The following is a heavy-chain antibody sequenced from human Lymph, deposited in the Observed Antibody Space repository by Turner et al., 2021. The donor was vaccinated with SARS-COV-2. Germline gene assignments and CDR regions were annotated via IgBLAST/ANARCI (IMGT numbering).Heavy chain of an antibody. Sequence: QVQLVESGGGVVQPGRSLRLSCEASGFTFSTYAIYWVRQAPGKGLEWVAVISYDGSNKYYADSVKGRFTISRDNSKNTLYLQMNSLRAEDTAVYYCARYASGGYFYYGMDVWGQGTTVTVSS. CDR2: ISYDGSNK. CDR1: GFTFSTYA. CDR3: ARYASGGYFYYGMDV. V-gene: IGHV3-30*04. J-gene: IGHJ6*02. D-gene: IGHD3-10*01.